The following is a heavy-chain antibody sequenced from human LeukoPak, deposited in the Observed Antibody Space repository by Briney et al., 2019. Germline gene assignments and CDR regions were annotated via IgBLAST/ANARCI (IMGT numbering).Heavy chain of an antibody. Sequence: PGGSLRLSCAASGFTFSSYWMSWVRQAPGKGLEWVANIKQDGSEKYYVDSVKGRFTISRDNAKNSLYLQMNSLRAEDTAVYYCARDRVVSSYDPIDYWGQGTLVTVSS. CDR3: ARDRVVSSYDPIDY. J-gene: IGHJ4*02. V-gene: IGHV3-7*01. D-gene: IGHD5-12*01. CDR2: IKQDGSEK. CDR1: GFTFSSYW.